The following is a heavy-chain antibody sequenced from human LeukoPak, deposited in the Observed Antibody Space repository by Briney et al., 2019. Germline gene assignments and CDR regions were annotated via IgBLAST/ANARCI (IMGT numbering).Heavy chain of an antibody. V-gene: IGHV4-30-4*08. CDR3: ARGVMSTTGTPPLDY. CDR1: GGSISSGDYY. J-gene: IGHJ4*02. CDR2: IYYSGST. Sequence: SQTLSLTCTVSGGSISSGDYYWSWIRQPPGKGLEWIGYIYYSGSTYYNPSLKSRVTISVDTSKNQFSLKLSSVTAADTAVYYCARGVMSTTGTPPLDYWGQGTLVTVSS. D-gene: IGHD1-1*01.